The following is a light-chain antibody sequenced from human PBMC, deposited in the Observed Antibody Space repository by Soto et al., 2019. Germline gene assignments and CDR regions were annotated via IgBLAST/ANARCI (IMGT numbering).Light chain of an antibody. J-gene: IGLJ2*01. CDR2: DVD. Sequence: QSALTQPASVSGSPGQSITISCTGTSSDVGGYNFVSWYQQHPGKAPRLTILDVDNRPSGVSTRFSGSKSGNTASLTISGLQAEDEADYYCCSYSGSSTIVVFGGGTKLTVL. CDR1: SSDVGGYNF. V-gene: IGLV2-14*03. CDR3: CSYSGSSTIVV.